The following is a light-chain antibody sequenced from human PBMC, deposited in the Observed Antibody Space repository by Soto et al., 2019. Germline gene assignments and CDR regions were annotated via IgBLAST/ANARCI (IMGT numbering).Light chain of an antibody. CDR1: QSVPSDW. Sequence: EIVLTQSPGTLSLSPGERATLSCRASQSVPSDWLAWYRHKPGQAPRLLIYGASSRATGVPDRVSGSGSGTDFTLTISSLQSEDFAVYYCQHYDNWPPRTFGQGTKVEIK. V-gene: IGKV3-20*01. CDR2: GAS. J-gene: IGKJ1*01. CDR3: QHYDNWPPRT.